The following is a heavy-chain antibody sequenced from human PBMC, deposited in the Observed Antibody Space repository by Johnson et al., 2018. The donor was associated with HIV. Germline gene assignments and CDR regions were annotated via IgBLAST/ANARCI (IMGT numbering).Heavy chain of an antibody. Sequence: VQLVESGGGSVQPGGSLRLSCAASGFTFSSYAMSWVRQAPGKGLEWVSTISSSGGNTYYADSVKGRFPISRDNSKNTLYLQMNSLRAEDTAVYYCARIPARWYLNDAFAIWGQGTMVTVSS. CDR1: GFTFSSYA. D-gene: IGHD6-13*01. CDR3: ARIPARWYLNDAFAI. V-gene: IGHV3-23*04. CDR2: ISSSGGNT. J-gene: IGHJ3*02.